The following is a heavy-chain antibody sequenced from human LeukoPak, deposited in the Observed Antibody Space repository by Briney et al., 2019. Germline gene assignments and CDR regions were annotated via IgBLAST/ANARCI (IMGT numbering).Heavy chain of an antibody. CDR3: ARGDDFDI. Sequence: SETLSLTCTVSGGSITSSSYYWGWIRQPAGKGLEWLGRIYSSGSTNYNPSLKSRVTMSVDTSKNQFSLKLSSVTAADTAVYYCARGDDFDIWGQGTMVTVSS. J-gene: IGHJ3*02. V-gene: IGHV4-61*02. CDR2: IYSSGST. CDR1: GGSITSSSYY.